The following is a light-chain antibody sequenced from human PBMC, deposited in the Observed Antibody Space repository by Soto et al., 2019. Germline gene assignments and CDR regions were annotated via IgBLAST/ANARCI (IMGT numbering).Light chain of an antibody. J-gene: IGKJ1*01. V-gene: IGKV3-15*01. CDR3: QQYNNWPET. CDR2: GAS. Sequence: EIVLTQSPATLSSSPGERATLSFRASQSVSGYLAWYQQKPGQAPRLLIYGASTRATGIPARFSGSGSGTEFTLTISSLQSEDFAVYYCQQYNNWPETFGQGTNVDI. CDR1: QSVSGY.